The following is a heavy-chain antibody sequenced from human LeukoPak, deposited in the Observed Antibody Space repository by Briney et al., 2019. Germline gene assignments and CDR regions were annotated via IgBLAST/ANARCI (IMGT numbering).Heavy chain of an antibody. CDR3: ARGTAVTAGIDY. J-gene: IGHJ4*02. D-gene: IGHD6-13*01. CDR2: INSDGSAT. V-gene: IGHV3-74*03. CDR1: GFNFSTYW. Sequence: GGSLRLSCAVSGFNFSTYWIHWARQAPGKGPVWVSLINSDGSATTYGDSAKGRFTVSRDNDKNTVFLEMNSLKVEDTAVYYCARGTAVTAGIDYWGQGTLVTVSS.